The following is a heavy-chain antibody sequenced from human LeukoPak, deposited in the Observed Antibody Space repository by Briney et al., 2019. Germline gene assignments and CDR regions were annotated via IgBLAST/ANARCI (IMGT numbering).Heavy chain of an antibody. Sequence: SVKVSCKASGGTFSSYAISWVRQAPGQGLEWMGGIIPIFGTANYAQKFQGRVAITADESTSTAYMELSSLRSEDTAVYYCARDQVSGYYYYGMDVWGQGTTVTVSS. CDR2: IIPIFGTA. V-gene: IGHV1-69*01. J-gene: IGHJ6*02. CDR1: GGTFSSYA. CDR3: ARDQVSGYYYYGMDV.